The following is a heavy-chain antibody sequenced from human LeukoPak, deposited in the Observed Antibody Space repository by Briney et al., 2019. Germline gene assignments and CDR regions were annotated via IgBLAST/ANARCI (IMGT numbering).Heavy chain of an antibody. D-gene: IGHD6-19*01. J-gene: IGHJ6*04. CDR2: ISSSSSYI. CDR3: ASDLHLAVAGIPPYYYYDGMDV. CDR1: GFTFSSDS. Sequence: GGSLRLSCAASGFTFSSDSMNWVRQAPGKGLEWVSSISSSSSYIYYADSVKGRFTISRDNAKNTLYLQMNSLRAEDTAVYYCASDLHLAVAGIPPYYYYDGMDVWGKGTTVTVSS. V-gene: IGHV3-21*01.